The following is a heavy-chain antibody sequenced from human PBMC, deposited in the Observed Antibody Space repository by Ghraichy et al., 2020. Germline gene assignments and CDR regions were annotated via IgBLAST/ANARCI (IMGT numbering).Heavy chain of an antibody. CDR1: GMIFSIYS. CDR2: ISSSGGYT. D-gene: IGHD3-3*02. Sequence: GGSLRLSCAGSGMIFSIYSMNWVRQAPGKGLEWVSSISSSGGYTYYADSVKGRFTISRDHAKNALYLQMNSLRAEGTAVYYCARDLAHWGQGTLVTVSS. V-gene: IGHV3-21*01. J-gene: IGHJ4*02. CDR3: ARDLAH.